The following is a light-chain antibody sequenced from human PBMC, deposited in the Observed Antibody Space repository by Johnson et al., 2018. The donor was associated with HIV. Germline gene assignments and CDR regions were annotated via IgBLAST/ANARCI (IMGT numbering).Light chain of an antibody. V-gene: IGLV1-51*01. J-gene: IGLJ1*01. CDR1: SSNIGNNY. Sequence: QPVLTQPPSVSAAPGQKVTIPCSGSSSNIGNNYVSWYQQVPGTAPKLLIYDNNKRPSGIPDRFSDSKSGTSATLGITGLWPEDLVDYYCLPWDTTLSAGGVFGTGTKVTAL. CDR3: LPWDTTLSAGGV. CDR2: DNN.